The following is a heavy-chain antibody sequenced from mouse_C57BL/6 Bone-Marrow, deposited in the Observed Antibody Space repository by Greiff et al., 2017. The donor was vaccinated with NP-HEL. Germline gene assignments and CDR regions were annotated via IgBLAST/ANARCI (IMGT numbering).Heavy chain of an antibody. CDR2: INPNYCST. CDR3: ASPYDGYYYWYFDV. D-gene: IGHD2-3*01. J-gene: IGHJ1*03. Sequence: EVQLQQSGPELVKPGASVKISCKASGYSFTDYNMNWVKQSNGKSLEWIGVINPNYCSTSYNQKFKGKATLPVDPSSSPAYMQLNSLTSEYSAVYYCASPYDGYYYWYFDVWGTGTTVTVSS. CDR1: GYSFTDYN. V-gene: IGHV1-39*01.